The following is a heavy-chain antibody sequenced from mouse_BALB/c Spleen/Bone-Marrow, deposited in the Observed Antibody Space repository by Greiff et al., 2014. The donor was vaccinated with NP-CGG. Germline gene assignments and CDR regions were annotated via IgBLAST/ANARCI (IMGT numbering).Heavy chain of an antibody. V-gene: IGHV14-3*02. Sequence: VQLPQSGAELVKPGASVKLSCTASGFNIKDTYMPWVKQRPEQGLEWIGRIGPANGDTKYDPKFQGKATITADTSSNTAYLQLSSLTSGDTAVYYCARWEYYAMDYWGQGTSVTVSS. CDR3: ARWEYYAMDY. D-gene: IGHD4-1*01. CDR1: GFNIKDTY. CDR2: IGPANGDT. J-gene: IGHJ4*01.